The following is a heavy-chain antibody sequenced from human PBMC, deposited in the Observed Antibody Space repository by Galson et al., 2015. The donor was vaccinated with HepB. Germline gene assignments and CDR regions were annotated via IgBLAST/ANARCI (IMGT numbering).Heavy chain of an antibody. CDR3: ASPIGATVTTATYAFDT. V-gene: IGHV5-51*03. D-gene: IGHD5-12*01. J-gene: IGHJ3*02. Sequence: QSGAEVKKPGESLKISCKGSGYSFTSYWIGWVRQMPGKGLEWMGIIYPGDSDTRYSPSFQGQVTISADKSISTAYLQWSSLKASDTAMYYCASPIGATVTTATYAFDTWGQGTMVTVSS. CDR2: IYPGDSDT. CDR1: GYSFTSYW.